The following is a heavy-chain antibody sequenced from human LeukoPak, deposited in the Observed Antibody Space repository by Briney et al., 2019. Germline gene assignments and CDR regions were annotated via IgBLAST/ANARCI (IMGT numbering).Heavy chain of an antibody. CDR2: IYTSGST. V-gene: IGHV4-4*09. D-gene: IGHD2-21*02. CDR1: VGSISSYY. J-gene: IGHJ3*02. CDR3: ARILAYCGGDCHDAFDI. Sequence: SETLSLTCTVSVGSISSYYWSWIRQPPGKGLEWIGYIYTSGSTNYNPSLKSRVTISVDTSKNQFSLKLSSVTAADTAVYYCARILAYCGGDCHDAFDIWGQGTMVSVSS.